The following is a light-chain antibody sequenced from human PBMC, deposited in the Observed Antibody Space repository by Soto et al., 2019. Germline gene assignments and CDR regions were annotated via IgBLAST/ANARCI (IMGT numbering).Light chain of an antibody. CDR3: QQYSNYPIT. CDR1: QSISSW. V-gene: IGKV1-5*01. J-gene: IGKJ5*01. Sequence: DIQMTQSPSTLSASVGDRVTITCRASQSISSWLAWYQQKPGKAPKLLIYDASTLQSGVPSRFSGFESGTEFTLIISSLQPDDFATYYCQQYSNYPITFGQGTRLQIK. CDR2: DAS.